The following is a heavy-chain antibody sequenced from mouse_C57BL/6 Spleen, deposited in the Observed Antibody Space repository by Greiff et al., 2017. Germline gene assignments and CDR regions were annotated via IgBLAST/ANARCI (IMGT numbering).Heavy chain of an antibody. J-gene: IGHJ2*01. CDR3: ARDGSSYEYYFDY. CDR1: GFTFSSYA. CDR2: ISDGGSYT. Sequence: EVQLQQSGGGLVKPGGSLKLSCAASGFTFSSYAMSWVRQTPEKRLEWVATISDGGSYTYYPDNVKGRFTISRDKAKNNLYLQMSHLKSEDTAMYYCARDGSSYEYYFDYWGQGTTLTVSS. V-gene: IGHV5-4*01. D-gene: IGHD1-1*01.